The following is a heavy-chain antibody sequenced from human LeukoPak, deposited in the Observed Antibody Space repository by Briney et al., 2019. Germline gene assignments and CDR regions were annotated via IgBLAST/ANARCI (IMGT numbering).Heavy chain of an antibody. Sequence: GGSLRLSCAASGFTFSRYSMNWVRQAPGKGLEWVSSINNISRSLNYADSVKGRFSISRDNAKNSLHLQMSSLRAQDTAVYYCGRVGNYYDPYYYYGMDVWGQGITVTVSS. V-gene: IGHV3-21*01. CDR2: INNISRSL. CDR1: GFTFSRYS. CDR3: GRVGNYYDPYYYYGMDV. J-gene: IGHJ6*02. D-gene: IGHD3-3*01.